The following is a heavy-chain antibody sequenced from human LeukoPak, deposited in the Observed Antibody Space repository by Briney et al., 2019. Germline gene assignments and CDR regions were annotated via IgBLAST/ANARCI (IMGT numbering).Heavy chain of an antibody. CDR2: IKQDGSEK. J-gene: IGHJ4*02. V-gene: IGHV3-7*03. CDR1: GFTFSSYW. CDR3: ARDSPLGTDFDY. D-gene: IGHD1-1*01. Sequence: GGSLRLSCAASGFTFSSYWMSWDRQAPGKGLEWVADIKQDGSEKYYVDSVKGRFTISRDNARNSLYLQMNSLRAEDTAVYYCARDSPLGTDFDYWGQGTLVTVSS.